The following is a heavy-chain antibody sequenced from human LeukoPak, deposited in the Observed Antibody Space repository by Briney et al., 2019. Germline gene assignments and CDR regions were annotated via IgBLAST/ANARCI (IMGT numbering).Heavy chain of an antibody. D-gene: IGHD3-16*01. CDR3: ARTGGFRPHWFDP. V-gene: IGHV4-39*07. J-gene: IGHJ5*02. CDR1: GGSISSSNYY. Sequence: SETLSLTCSVSGGSISSSNYYWGWIRQPPGEGLEWIGTMSYSGSTYYNPSLKSRVAMSVDTSKNQFSLKLSSVTAADTAVYYCARTGGFRPHWFDPWGQGTLVTVSS. CDR2: MSYSGST.